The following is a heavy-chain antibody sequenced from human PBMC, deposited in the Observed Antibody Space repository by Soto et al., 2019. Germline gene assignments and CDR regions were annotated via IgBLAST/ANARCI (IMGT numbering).Heavy chain of an antibody. V-gene: IGHV1-2*02. D-gene: IGHD3-10*02. CDR1: GYTFTAYY. CDR3: ARNMDYYYGRGSGNGHGV. Sequence: QVQLVQSGAEVNEPGDSVRVSCEASGYTFTAYYIHWVRQAPGQGLEWMGWINPKFGDTTYAQDFQGRVSMTRDMSISTVYMELSSLTSDDTAIYYCARNMDYYYGRGSGNGHGVWGQGTTVTVFS. J-gene: IGHJ6*02. CDR2: INPKFGDT.